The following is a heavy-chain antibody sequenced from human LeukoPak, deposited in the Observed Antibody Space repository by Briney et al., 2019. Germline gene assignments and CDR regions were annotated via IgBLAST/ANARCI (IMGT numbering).Heavy chain of an antibody. D-gene: IGHD1-1*01. CDR3: AKNPRLEGWIYFDS. CDR2: ISGSGGRI. Sequence: GGSLRLSCAASAFTFSSYSMSWVRQAPGKGLEWVSSISGSGGRIDYADSVKGRFTISRDNSKNTLSLQMNSLTAEDTAVYYCAKNPRLEGWIYFDSWGQGILVTVSS. V-gene: IGHV3-23*01. J-gene: IGHJ4*02. CDR1: AFTFSSYS.